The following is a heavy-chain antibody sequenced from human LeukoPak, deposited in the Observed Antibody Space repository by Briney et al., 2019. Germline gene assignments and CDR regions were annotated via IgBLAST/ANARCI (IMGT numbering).Heavy chain of an antibody. V-gene: IGHV3-15*01. CDR3: TTDRGSV. CDR2: IKSKSDGETT. CDR1: GFTFTNVW. Sequence: GGSLRLSCAASGFTFTNVWMSWVRQTAWKGLEWVDRIKSKSDGETTDYAAPVKGRFTISRDDAKTMVYLQMNSLKSEDTAVYYCTTDRGSVWGQGTLVTVSS. J-gene: IGHJ4*02.